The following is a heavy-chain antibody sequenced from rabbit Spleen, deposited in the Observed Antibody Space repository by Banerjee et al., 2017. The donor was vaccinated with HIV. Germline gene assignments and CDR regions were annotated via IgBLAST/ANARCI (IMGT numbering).Heavy chain of an antibody. J-gene: IGHJ4*01. CDR3: ARDGYVNNAQYYFDL. Sequence: QSLEESGGDLVKPGASLTLTCTASGFSFSGEHDMCWVRQATGKGLEWIACIDGGSSDVTIYASWAKGRITSSKTSSTTVTLQMTSLTAADTATYFCARDGYVNNAQYYFDLWGPGTLVTVS. CDR2: IDGGSSDVT. V-gene: IGHV1S40*01. CDR1: GFSFSGEHD.